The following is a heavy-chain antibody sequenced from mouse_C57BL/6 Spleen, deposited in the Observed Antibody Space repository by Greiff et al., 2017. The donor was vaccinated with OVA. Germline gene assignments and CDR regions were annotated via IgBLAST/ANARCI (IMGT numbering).Heavy chain of an antibody. CDR1: GYTFTSYD. CDR3: ARDSSGYGWYFDV. Sequence: VKLLESGPELVKPGASVKLSCKASGYTFTSYDINWVKQRPGQGLEWIGWIYPRDGSTKYNEKFKGKATLTVDTSSSTAYMELHSLTSEDSAVYFCARDSSGYGWYFDVWGTGTTVTVSS. CDR2: IYPRDGST. D-gene: IGHD3-2*02. J-gene: IGHJ1*03. V-gene: IGHV1-85*01.